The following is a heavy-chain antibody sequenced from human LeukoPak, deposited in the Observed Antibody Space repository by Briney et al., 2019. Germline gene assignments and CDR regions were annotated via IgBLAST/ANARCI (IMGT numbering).Heavy chain of an antibody. J-gene: IGHJ4*02. CDR3: ARDPGGYYFDS. CDR1: GGSISSSTYY. Sequence: SETLSLTCTVSGGSISSSTYYWGWIRQPPGKGPEWIGNIYYSGSTYYNPSLKSRVAISVDTSKNQFSLKLSSVTAADTAVYYCARDPGGYYFDSWGQGTLVSVSS. D-gene: IGHD4-23*01. CDR2: IYYSGST. V-gene: IGHV4-39*07.